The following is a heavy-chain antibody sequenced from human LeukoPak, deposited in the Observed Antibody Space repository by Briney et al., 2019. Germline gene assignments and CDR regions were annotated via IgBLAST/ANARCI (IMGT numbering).Heavy chain of an antibody. CDR1: GFTVSSTY. V-gene: IGHV3-66*01. CDR2: VYSGGTT. J-gene: IGHJ4*02. CDR3: ARGDGYYRF. Sequence: GGSLRLSCVASGFTVSSTYMSWVRQAPGKGLEWVSVVYSGGTTYYADSVKGRFTISRDNSKNTLYLQMNSLRAEDTAVYYCARGDGYYRFRGQGTLVTVSS. D-gene: IGHD2-21*02.